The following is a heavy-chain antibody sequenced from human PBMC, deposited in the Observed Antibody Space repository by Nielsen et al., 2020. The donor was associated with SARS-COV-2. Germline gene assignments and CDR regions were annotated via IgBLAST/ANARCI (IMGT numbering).Heavy chain of an antibody. V-gene: IGHV4-34*01. D-gene: IGHD4-23*01. J-gene: IGHJ4*02. Sequence: SETLSLTCAVYGGSFSGYYWSWIRQPPGKGLEWIGEINHSGSTNYNPSLKSRVTISVDTSKNQFSLKLSSVTAADTAVYYCARGTTTVALVFDYWGQGTLVTVSS. CDR2: INHSGST. CDR3: ARGTTTVALVFDY. CDR1: GGSFSGYY.